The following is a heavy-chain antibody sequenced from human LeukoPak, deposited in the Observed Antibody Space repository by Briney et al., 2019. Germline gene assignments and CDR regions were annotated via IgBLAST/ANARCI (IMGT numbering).Heavy chain of an antibody. CDR3: ARVLAGHSQSGNARTDHFGD. D-gene: IGHD3-10*01. CDR1: GFTVSSNY. Sequence: GGSLRPSCAASGFTVSSNYMSWVRQAPGKGLEWVSVIYSGGSTYYAGSVKCRFTISRDNSKNTLYLQMNSLRAEDTAGYYCARVLAGHSQSGNARTDHFGDWGQRALVTVS. CDR2: IYSGGST. V-gene: IGHV3-53*01. J-gene: IGHJ4*02.